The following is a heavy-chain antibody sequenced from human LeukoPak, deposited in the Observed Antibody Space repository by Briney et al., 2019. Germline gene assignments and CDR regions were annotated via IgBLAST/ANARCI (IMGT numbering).Heavy chain of an antibody. V-gene: IGHV4-4*07. J-gene: IGHJ6*02. Sequence: SETLSLTCTVSGGSISDYYWSWIRQPAGKGLEWIWRFYTSGSTNYNPSLKSRVTMSVDTSKNQFSLRLSSVTAADTAVYYCARERDYSNAYVMDVWGQGTTVTVSS. CDR2: FYTSGST. D-gene: IGHD4-11*01. CDR1: GGSISDYY. CDR3: ARERDYSNAYVMDV.